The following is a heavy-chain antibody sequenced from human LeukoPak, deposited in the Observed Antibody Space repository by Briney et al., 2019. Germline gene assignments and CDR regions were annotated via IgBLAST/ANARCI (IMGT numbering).Heavy chain of an antibody. CDR3: ATDRIVMVIGIKNDAFDI. V-gene: IGHV3-7*01. D-gene: IGHD2-21*01. CDR2: IKQDGSEK. Sequence: GGSLRLSCAASGFSFSSYWMNWVRQAPGKGLEWVANIKQDGSEKHYEDSVKGRFTISRDNAKNSLYLQMNGLRVEDTAVYYCATDRIVMVIGIKNDAFDIWGQGTMVTVSS. CDR1: GFSFSSYW. J-gene: IGHJ3*02.